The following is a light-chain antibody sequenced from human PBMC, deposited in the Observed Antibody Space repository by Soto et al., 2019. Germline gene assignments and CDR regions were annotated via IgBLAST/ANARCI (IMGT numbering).Light chain of an antibody. V-gene: IGLV7-46*01. CDR3: FLSQSGDRL. Sequence: QAVVTQEPSLTVSPGGTVTLTCGSSTGGVTSGHWPYWIQQKPGQAPRTLIYDTYSKHSWTPGRFSGSIVGGKAALTLSGAQPEDEADYNCFLSQSGDRLFGGGTKLTVL. J-gene: IGLJ3*02. CDR1: TGGVTSGHW. CDR2: DTY.